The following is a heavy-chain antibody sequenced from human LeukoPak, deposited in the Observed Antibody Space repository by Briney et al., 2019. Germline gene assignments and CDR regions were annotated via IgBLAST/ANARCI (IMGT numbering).Heavy chain of an antibody. CDR1: GYTFTIYD. CDR3: ARKGKVTAGTHYFDY. V-gene: IGHV1-8*02. D-gene: IGHD2-21*02. J-gene: IGHJ4*02. Sequence: ASVTVSFTSSGYTFTIYDVQWVRQATGQGLEWMGWMNPNSGNTGYAQRFQGRVTMTRDTSISTAYMELSSLRSEDTAVYYCARKGKVTAGTHYFDYWGQGTLVTVSS. CDR2: MNPNSGNT.